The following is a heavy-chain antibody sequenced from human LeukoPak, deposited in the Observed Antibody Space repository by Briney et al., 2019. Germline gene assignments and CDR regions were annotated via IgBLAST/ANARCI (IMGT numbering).Heavy chain of an antibody. Sequence: GGSLRLSWAASGFTFSSYSMNWVRQAPGKGLEWVSSITSSSSYIYYADSVKGRFTISRDNAKNSLYLQMNSLRAEDTAIYYCARGEDVSGYRTDCWGQGTLVTVSS. V-gene: IGHV3-21*04. J-gene: IGHJ4*02. D-gene: IGHD3-3*01. CDR2: ITSSSSYI. CDR3: ARGEDVSGYRTDC. CDR1: GFTFSSYS.